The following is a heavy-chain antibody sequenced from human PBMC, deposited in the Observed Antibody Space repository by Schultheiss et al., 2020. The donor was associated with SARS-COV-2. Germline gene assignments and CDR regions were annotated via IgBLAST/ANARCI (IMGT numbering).Heavy chain of an antibody. CDR2: IYYSGST. J-gene: IGHJ4*02. D-gene: IGHD5-12*01. Sequence: GSLRLSCTVSGGSISSYYWSWIRQPPGKGLEWIGYIYYSGSTNYNPSLKSRVTISVDTSKNQFSLKLSSVTAADTAVYYCARNSQHGPYSGYDSDFDYWGQGTLVTVSS. CDR3: ARNSQHGPYSGYDSDFDY. V-gene: IGHV4-59*08. CDR1: GGSISSYY.